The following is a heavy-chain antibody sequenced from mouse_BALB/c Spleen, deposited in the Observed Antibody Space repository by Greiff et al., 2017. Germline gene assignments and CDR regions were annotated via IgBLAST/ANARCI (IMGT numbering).Heavy chain of an antibody. Sequence: QVQLQQSGAELARPGASVKMSCKASGYTFTSYTMHWVKQRPGQGLEWIGYINPSSGYTNYNQKFKDKATLTADKSSSTAYMQLSSLTSEDSAVYYCARGEDGYYGGAMDYWGQGTSVTVSS. CDR1: GYTFTSYT. V-gene: IGHV1-4*01. CDR2: INPSSGYT. J-gene: IGHJ4*01. D-gene: IGHD2-3*01. CDR3: ARGEDGYYGGAMDY.